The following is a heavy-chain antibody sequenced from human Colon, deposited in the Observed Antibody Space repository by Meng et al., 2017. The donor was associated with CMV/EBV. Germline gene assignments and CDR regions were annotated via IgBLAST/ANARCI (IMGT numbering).Heavy chain of an antibody. Sequence: ESLKISCSVSGGPVSSVSSYWVWLRQSPGKGLEWIGTIYYSGSRYYSPSLQSRVSLSVDTSKNQFSLKLSSVTAADTAVYYCARDRGGFCTGGRCYPVYFFDFWGQGMLVTVSS. J-gene: IGHJ4*02. CDR1: GGPVSSVSSY. V-gene: IGHV4-39*07. CDR2: IYYSGSR. D-gene: IGHD2-15*01. CDR3: ARDRGGFCTGGRCYPVYFFDF.